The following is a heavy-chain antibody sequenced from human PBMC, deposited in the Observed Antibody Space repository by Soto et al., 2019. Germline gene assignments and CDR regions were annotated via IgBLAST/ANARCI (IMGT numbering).Heavy chain of an antibody. CDR2: IYHSGST. CDR1: GGSISSYY. J-gene: IGHJ3*02. Sequence: QVQLQESGPGLVKPSETLSLTCTVSGGSISSYYWSWIRQPPGKGLEWIGYIYHSGSTNYNPSLKSRVTISVDTSKNQFSLKLSSVTAADTAVYYCARDQAYGVGAFDIWGQGTMVTVSS. CDR3: ARDQAYGVGAFDI. V-gene: IGHV4-59*01. D-gene: IGHD4-17*01.